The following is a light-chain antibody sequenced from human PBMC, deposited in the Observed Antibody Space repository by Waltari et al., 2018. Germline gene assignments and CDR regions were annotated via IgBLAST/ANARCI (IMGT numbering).Light chain of an antibody. Sequence: EVLMTQSPATLSVSPGERATLSCRASQSISRNLAWYQQKPGQAPRLLIYGASTRAPGIPARFSGSGSGTDFTLSISSLQSEDVAVYYCQQYNNWRTFGQGTKLE. CDR2: GAS. J-gene: IGKJ2*01. CDR1: QSISRN. CDR3: QQYNNWRT. V-gene: IGKV3-15*01.